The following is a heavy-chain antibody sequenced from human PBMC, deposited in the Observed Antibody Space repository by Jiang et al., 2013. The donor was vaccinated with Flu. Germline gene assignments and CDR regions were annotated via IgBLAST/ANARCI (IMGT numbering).Heavy chain of an antibody. CDR1: GGSISSDAYY. Sequence: GLVKPSQTLSLTCTVSGGSISSDAYYWSWIRQPPGEGLEWIGHISYSGSTYYNPSLKSRLILSVDKSKNQFSLELRSVTAADTAVYYCATYYGSGRNWFDPWGQGTLVTVSS. CDR3: ATYYGSGRNWFDP. CDR2: ISYSGST. D-gene: IGHD3-10*01. J-gene: IGHJ5*02. V-gene: IGHV4-30-4*01.